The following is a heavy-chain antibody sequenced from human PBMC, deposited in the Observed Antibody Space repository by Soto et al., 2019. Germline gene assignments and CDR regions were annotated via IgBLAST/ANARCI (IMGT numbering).Heavy chain of an antibody. CDR3: ARGRSFDS. J-gene: IGHJ4*02. CDR2: INDGNGNT. CDR1: GYTFTSYA. V-gene: IGHV1-3*05. Sequence: QVQLVQSGAEEKKPGASVNVSCKASGYTFTSYAMHWVRQAPGQRLEWMGWINDGNGNTKYSQKFQGRVTITRDTSASTAYMELSSLRSEDTAVHYCARGRSFDSWGQGTLVTVSS.